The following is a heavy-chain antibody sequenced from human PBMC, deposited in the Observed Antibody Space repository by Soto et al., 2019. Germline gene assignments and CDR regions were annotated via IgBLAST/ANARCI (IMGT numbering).Heavy chain of an antibody. V-gene: IGHV1-2*02. Sequence: QLHLVQSGAVVKKPGATVTVSCSASGYPVTAYYMHWARQAPGRGLGWMGGINPATGAAKYTQTCGGRVTMPGDTSTSTVYMELSGLTSEDTAFFYFARGGGVGVAGSAAFDMWGQGTLVTVSS. CDR1: GYPVTAYY. J-gene: IGHJ3*02. CDR3: ARGGGVGVAGSAAFDM. D-gene: IGHD3-3*01. CDR2: INPATGAA.